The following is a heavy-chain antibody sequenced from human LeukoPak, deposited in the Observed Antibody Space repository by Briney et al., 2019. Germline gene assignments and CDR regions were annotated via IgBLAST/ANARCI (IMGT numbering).Heavy chain of an antibody. CDR2: IYYSRST. J-gene: IGHJ4*02. V-gene: IGHV4-39*01. CDR1: GGSISSSSYY. CDR3: ASEKAEGYYDSSGYPY. Sequence: SETLSLTCTVSGGSISSSSYYWGWIRQPPGKGLEWIGSIYYSRSTYYNPSLKSRVTISVDTSKNQFSLKLSSVTAADTAVYYCASEKAEGYYDSSGYPYWGQGTLVTVSS. D-gene: IGHD3-22*01.